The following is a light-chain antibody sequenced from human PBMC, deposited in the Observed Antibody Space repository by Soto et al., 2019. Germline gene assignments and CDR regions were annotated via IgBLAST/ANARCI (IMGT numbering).Light chain of an antibody. CDR1: SSDVGRYRD. Sequence: QSVLTQPRSVSGSPGEAGTISCTGTSSDVGRYRDVSWYQHHPGTVPKLMIYDVSERPSGVPDRFSGSKCGNTASLTISGLKPEDEANCYCCAYADNFYVFGTGIKVPVL. CDR3: CAYADNFYV. J-gene: IGLJ1*01. V-gene: IGLV2-11*02. CDR2: DVS.